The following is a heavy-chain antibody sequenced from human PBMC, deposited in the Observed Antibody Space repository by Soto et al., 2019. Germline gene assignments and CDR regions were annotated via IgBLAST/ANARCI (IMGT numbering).Heavy chain of an antibody. CDR3: AREWNDPSGGYYFDN. CDR2: IYYSGGT. J-gene: IGHJ4*02. D-gene: IGHD1-1*01. CDR1: GGSISTYY. Sequence: QVQLQESGPGLVKPSETLSLTCTVSGGSISTYYWSWIRQPPGKGPEWIGYIYYSGGTNYNPSLKSRVTISVDTSKNQFSLKLSSVTASDTAVYYCAREWNDPSGGYYFDNWGQGTLVTVSS. V-gene: IGHV4-59*01.